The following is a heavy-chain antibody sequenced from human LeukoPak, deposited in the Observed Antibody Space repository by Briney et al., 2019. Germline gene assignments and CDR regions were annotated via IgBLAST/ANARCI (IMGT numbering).Heavy chain of an antibody. J-gene: IGHJ4*02. V-gene: IGHV4-4*07. CDR1: GGSISSYY. CDR3: ARGYYDAALDY. CDR2: FYSSGST. Sequence: SETLSLTCTVSGGSISSYYWNWIRQPAGKGLEGIGRFYSSGSTNYNPSLKSRVTISVDKSKNKFSLKLSSVTAADTAVYYCARGYYDAALDYWGQGTLVTVSS. D-gene: IGHD3-22*01.